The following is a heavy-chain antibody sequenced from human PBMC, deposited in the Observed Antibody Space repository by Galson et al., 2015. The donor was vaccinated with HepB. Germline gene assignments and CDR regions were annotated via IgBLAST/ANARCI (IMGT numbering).Heavy chain of an antibody. D-gene: IGHD2-15*01. V-gene: IGHV3-30*03. Sequence: SLRLSCAASGFTFSSYGMHWVHQAPGKGLEWVAVISYDGSNKYYADSVKGRFTISRDNSKNTLYLQMNSLRAEDTAVYYCTPLAAHDYWGQGTLVTVPS. CDR3: TPLAAHDY. CDR1: GFTFSSYG. CDR2: ISYDGSNK. J-gene: IGHJ4*02.